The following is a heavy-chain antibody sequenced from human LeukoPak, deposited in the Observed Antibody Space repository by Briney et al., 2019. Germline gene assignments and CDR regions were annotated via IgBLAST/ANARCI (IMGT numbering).Heavy chain of an antibody. D-gene: IGHD2-2*01. J-gene: IGHJ5*02. CDR2: IYTSGST. Sequence: PSETLSLTCTVSGGSISSSSYYWGWIRQPPGKGLEWIGRIYTSGSTNYNPSLKSRVTISVDTSKNQFSLKLSSVTAADTAVYYCARGDNIVVVPAANWFDPWGQGTLVTVSS. CDR1: GGSISSSSYY. CDR3: ARGDNIVVVPAANWFDP. V-gene: IGHV4-39*07.